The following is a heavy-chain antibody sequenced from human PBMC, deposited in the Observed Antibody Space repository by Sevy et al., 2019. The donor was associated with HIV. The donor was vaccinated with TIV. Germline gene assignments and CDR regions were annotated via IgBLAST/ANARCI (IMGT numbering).Heavy chain of an antibody. CDR3: ARELLAGFFGLHGMDV. CDR2: ISSSSSYI. Sequence: GGSLRLSCAASGFTFSSYSMNWVRQAPGEGLEWVSSISSSSSYIYYADSVKGRFTISRDNAKNSLYLQMNSLRAEDTAVYYCARELLAGFFGLHGMDVWGQGTTVTVSS. CDR1: GFTFSSYS. D-gene: IGHD3-10*01. V-gene: IGHV3-21*01. J-gene: IGHJ6*02.